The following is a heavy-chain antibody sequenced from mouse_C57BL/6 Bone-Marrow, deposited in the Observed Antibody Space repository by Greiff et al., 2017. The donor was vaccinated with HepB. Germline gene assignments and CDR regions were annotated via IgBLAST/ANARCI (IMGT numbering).Heavy chain of an antibody. CDR2: IDPENGDT. CDR1: GFNIKDDY. CDR3: TTVGSSYFYFDY. V-gene: IGHV14-4*01. D-gene: IGHD1-1*01. Sequence: DVQLQQPGAELVRPGASVKLSCTASGFNIKDDYMHWVKQRPEQGLEWIGWIDPENGDTEYASKFQGKATITADTSSNTAYLQLSSLTSEDTAVYYCTTVGSSYFYFDYWGQGTTLTVSS. J-gene: IGHJ2*01.